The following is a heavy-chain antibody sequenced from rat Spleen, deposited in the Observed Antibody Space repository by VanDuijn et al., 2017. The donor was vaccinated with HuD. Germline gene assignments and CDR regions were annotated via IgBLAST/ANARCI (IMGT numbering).Heavy chain of an antibody. CDR1: GFSFSSYW. CDR3: TRDRHSSYMHYWYFDF. CDR2: ITNTGGST. Sequence: EVQLVETGGGLVQPGRSLKLSCVASGFSFSSYWMYWVRQAPGKGLEWVSSITNTGGSTYYPDSVKGRFTISRDNAKSTLYLQMNSLRSEDTATCYCTRDRHSSYMHYWYFDFWGPGTMVTVSS. D-gene: IGHD1-2*01. J-gene: IGHJ1*01. V-gene: IGHV5-31*01.